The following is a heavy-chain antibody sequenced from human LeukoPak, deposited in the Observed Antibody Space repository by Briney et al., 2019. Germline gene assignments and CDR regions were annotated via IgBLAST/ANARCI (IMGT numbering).Heavy chain of an antibody. V-gene: IGHV3-53*01. CDR2: IYTSDST. J-gene: IGHJ4*02. Sequence: GGSLRLSCAPSGFTVSSNYITWVRQAPGKGLEWVSVIYTSDSTFYADSVTGRFSISRDNDKNALYLQMNGLKTEDTALYYCAKGDLYCTSFSCPLHFWGQGTLVIVSS. CDR1: GFTVSSNY. CDR3: AKGDLYCTSFSCPLHF. D-gene: IGHD2-8*01.